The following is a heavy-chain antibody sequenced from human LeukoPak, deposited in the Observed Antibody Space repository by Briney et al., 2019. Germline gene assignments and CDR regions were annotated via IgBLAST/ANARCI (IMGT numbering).Heavy chain of an antibody. CDR3: ARGRPASG. J-gene: IGHJ4*02. Sequence: KSSETLSLTCAVYGGSFSGYYWSWIRQPPGKGLEWIGEINHSGSTNYNPSLKSRVTISVDTSKNQYSLTLSSVTAADTAVYYCARGRPASGWGQGTLVTVSS. CDR1: GGSFSGYY. D-gene: IGHD2-2*01. V-gene: IGHV4-34*01. CDR2: INHSGST.